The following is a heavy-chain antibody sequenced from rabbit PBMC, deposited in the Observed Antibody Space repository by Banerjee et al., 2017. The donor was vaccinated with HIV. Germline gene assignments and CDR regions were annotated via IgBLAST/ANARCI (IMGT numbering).Heavy chain of an antibody. V-gene: IGHV1S45*01. CDR2: ILTGSSGNT. J-gene: IGHJ4*01. Sequence: QEQLVESGGGLVQPEGSLTLTCTASGFSFSSGYYMCWVRQAPGKGLEWIGCILTGSSGNTYYASWAKGRFTISKTSSTTVTLQMTSLTAADTATYFCVRAGVYAGSSSYTGFDFNLWGPGTLVTVS. CDR1: GFSFSSGYY. D-gene: IGHD8-1*01. CDR3: VRAGVYAGSSSYTGFDFNL.